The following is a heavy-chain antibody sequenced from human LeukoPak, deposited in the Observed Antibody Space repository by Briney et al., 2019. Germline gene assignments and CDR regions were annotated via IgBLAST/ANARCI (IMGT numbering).Heavy chain of an antibody. CDR1: GFTFSSYW. CDR3: ARGHLEY. D-gene: IGHD1-1*01. V-gene: IGHV3-7*01. CDR2: IKRDGSEE. J-gene: IGHJ4*02. Sequence: GGSLRLSCAASGFTFSSYWMSWVHQAPGKGLEWVANIKRDGSEEYYLDSVKGRFTISRDNAKNSLNSLRAEDTAVYYCARGHLEYRGQGTRVTVSS.